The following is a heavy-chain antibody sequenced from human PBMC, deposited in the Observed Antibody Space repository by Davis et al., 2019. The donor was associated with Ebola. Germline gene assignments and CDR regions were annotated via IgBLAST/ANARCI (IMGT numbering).Heavy chain of an antibody. V-gene: IGHV1-24*01. J-gene: IGHJ4*02. CDR2: FDPEDGET. CDR3: ATRYCGGDCYYYFDY. Sequence: ASVKVSCKVSGYTLTELSMHWVRQAPGKGLEWMGGFDPEDGETIYAQKFQGRVTMTEDTSTDTAYMELSSLRSEDTAVYYCATRYCGGDCYYYFDYWGQGTLVTVSS. CDR1: GYTLTELS. D-gene: IGHD2-21*02.